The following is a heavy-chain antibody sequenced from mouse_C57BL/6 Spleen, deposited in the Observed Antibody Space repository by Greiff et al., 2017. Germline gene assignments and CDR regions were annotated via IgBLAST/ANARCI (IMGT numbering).Heavy chain of an antibody. J-gene: IGHJ2*01. CDR1: GFTFSSYG. V-gene: IGHV5-6*02. CDR3: ASQGKSPY. Sequence: DVMLVESGGDLVKPGGSLKLSCAASGFTFSSYGMSWVRQTPDKRLEWVATISSGGSYTYYPDSVKGRFPISRDNAKNTLYLQMSSLKSEDTAMYYCASQGKSPYWGQGTTLTVSS. CDR2: ISSGGSYT.